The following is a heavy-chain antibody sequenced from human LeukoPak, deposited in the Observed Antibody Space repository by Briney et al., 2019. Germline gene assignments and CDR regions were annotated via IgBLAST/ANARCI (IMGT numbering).Heavy chain of an antibody. Sequence: SETLSLTCSGSGVTTRSYYWSWIPQPPGKGLKWFGCVYYSGRTNYNPFLKRLTTISVDTPKNHFSLKSSSVTAAITVVYYVARAIPLDYWGQGTLVTVSS. V-gene: IGHV4-59*01. CDR2: VYYSGRT. D-gene: IGHD2-2*02. CDR3: ARAIPLDY. CDR1: GVTTRSYY. J-gene: IGHJ4*02.